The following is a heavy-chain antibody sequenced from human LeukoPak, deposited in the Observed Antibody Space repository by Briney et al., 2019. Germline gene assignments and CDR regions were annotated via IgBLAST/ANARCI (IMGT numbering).Heavy chain of an antibody. CDR2: ISYDGSDK. CDR1: DFTFDFYW. J-gene: IGHJ4*02. Sequence: GGSLRLSCVASDFTFDFYWMTWVRQAPGRGLEWVAVISYDGSDKYYADSVQGRFTISRDNSKNTLYLQMNSLRAEDTAVYYCARSGGLQKFDLWGQGTLVIVSS. D-gene: IGHD4-11*01. V-gene: IGHV3-30-3*01. CDR3: ARSGGLQKFDL.